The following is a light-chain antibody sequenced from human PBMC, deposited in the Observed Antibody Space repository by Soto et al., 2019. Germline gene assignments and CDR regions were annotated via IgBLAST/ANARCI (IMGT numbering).Light chain of an antibody. CDR2: AAS. CDR3: QQSYSNPYI. CDR1: QSISSY. V-gene: IGKV1-39*01. Sequence: DIQMTQSPSSLSASVGDRVTITCRASQSISSYLNWYQQKLGKAPKLLIYAASSLQSGVSSRFSGSGSGTDFTLTISSLQPEDFAIYYCQQSYSNPYIFGQGTMLEIK. J-gene: IGKJ2*01.